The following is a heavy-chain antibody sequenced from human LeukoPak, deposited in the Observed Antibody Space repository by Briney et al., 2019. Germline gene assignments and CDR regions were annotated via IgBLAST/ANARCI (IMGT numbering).Heavy chain of an antibody. CDR3: ARHIAPTGTDY. V-gene: IGHV5-51*01. CDR2: IYPGDSDT. D-gene: IGHD3-10*01. J-gene: IGHJ4*02. Sequence: PGGSLRLSRKTSGXSFTIYWAAWVRQMPGKGLEWMGIIYPGDSDTRYSPSFQGQVTFSVDKSISTAYLQWSSLKPSDTAIYYCARHIAPTGTDYWGQGTLVTVSS. CDR1: GXSFTIYW.